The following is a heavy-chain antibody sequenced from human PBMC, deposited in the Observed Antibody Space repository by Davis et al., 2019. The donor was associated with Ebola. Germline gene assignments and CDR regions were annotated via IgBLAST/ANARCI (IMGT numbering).Heavy chain of an antibody. Sequence: PGGSLRLSCAASRFTFSDYNMNWVRQAPGKGLEWVSFISTTSTTIYYADSVKGRFTVSRDNDKNSLYLQMNSLRTEDTAVYYCARVAAASRDYWGQGTLVTVSS. CDR2: ISTTSTTI. CDR3: ARVAAASRDY. CDR1: RFTFSDYN. V-gene: IGHV3-48*01. D-gene: IGHD6-25*01. J-gene: IGHJ4*02.